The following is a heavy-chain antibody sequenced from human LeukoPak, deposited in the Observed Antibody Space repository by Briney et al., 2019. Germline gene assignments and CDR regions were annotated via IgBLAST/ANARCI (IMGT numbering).Heavy chain of an antibody. D-gene: IGHD3-3*01. J-gene: IGHJ3*02. Sequence: GGSLRLSCAASGFTFSSYAMSWVRQAPGKGLEWVSAISGSGGSTYYAVSVKGRFTISRDNSKNTLYLQMNSLRAEDTAVYYCAKDTKDYDFWSGYYTDAAFDIWGQGTMVTVSS. CDR2: ISGSGGST. V-gene: IGHV3-23*01. CDR3: AKDTKDYDFWSGYYTDAAFDI. CDR1: GFTFSSYA.